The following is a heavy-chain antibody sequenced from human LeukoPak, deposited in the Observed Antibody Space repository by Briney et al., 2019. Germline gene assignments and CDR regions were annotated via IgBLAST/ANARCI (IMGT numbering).Heavy chain of an antibody. J-gene: IGHJ5*02. CDR2: ISGSGGST. V-gene: IGHV3-23*01. CDR3: ARDRLVTYNWFDP. CDR1: AFTFSIYA. Sequence: QSGGSLRLSCAASAFTFSIYAMSWVRQAPGKGLGWVSTISGSGGSTHYADSVKGRFTISRDNSKNTLYLQMNSLRAEDTAVYYCARDRLVTYNWFDPWGQGTLVTVSS. D-gene: IGHD2-21*02.